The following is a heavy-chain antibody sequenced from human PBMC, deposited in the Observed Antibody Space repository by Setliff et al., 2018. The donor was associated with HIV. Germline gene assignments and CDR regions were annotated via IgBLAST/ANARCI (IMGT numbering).Heavy chain of an antibody. J-gene: IGHJ4*02. CDR2: ISSSSSYT. V-gene: IGHV3-21*04. Sequence: GSLRLSCAASGFTFSSYSMNWVRQAPGKGLEWVSYISSSSSYTHYADSVKGRFTISRDNVKNSLYLQMNSLRVEDTAVYYCATDCAVVGGTGSLDSWGQGTLVTVSS. CDR1: GFTFSSYS. CDR3: ATDCAVVGGTGSLDS. D-gene: IGHD1-26*01.